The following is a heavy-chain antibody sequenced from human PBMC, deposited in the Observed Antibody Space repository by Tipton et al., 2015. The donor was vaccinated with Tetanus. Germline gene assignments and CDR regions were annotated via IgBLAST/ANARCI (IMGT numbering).Heavy chain of an antibody. CDR3: ARDQARGARGWNYFDY. CDR2: FSNSGTG. Sequence: TLSLTCSVSGGSMGSDSWGWIRQPPGKGLEWIGYFSNSGTGNYNPSLKSRVTLSVDMSKGQVSLKLSSVSTADTAVYYCARDQARGARGWNYFDYWGQGTLVTVSS. CDR1: GGSMGSDS. D-gene: IGHD1-26*01. J-gene: IGHJ4*02. V-gene: IGHV4-59*01.